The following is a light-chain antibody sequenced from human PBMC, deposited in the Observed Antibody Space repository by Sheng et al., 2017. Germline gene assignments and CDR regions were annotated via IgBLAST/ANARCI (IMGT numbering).Light chain of an antibody. CDR3: QQYKSYWT. V-gene: IGKV1-5*03. Sequence: DIQMTQSPSTLSASVGDRVTITCRASQSISYWLAWYQQKPGKTPKLLIYKASRFSGSGSGTEFTLTISSLQPDDFATYYCQQYKSYWTFGQGTKVEI. CDR2: K. CDR1: QSISYW. J-gene: IGKJ1*01.